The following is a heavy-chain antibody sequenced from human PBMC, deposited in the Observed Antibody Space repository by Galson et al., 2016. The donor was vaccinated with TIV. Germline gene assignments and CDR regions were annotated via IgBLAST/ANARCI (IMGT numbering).Heavy chain of an antibody. CDR1: GFTFHSYA. Sequence: SLRLSCAASGFTFHSYAMTWVRQVPGKGLEWVSGINGGGTTYYADSVKGRFTISRDSSKKSLSLQMNNLRAEDTAVYYCVKDKQWLADCGDSWGQGTLVIVSS. J-gene: IGHJ4*02. V-gene: IGHV3-23*01. CDR2: INGGGTT. D-gene: IGHD2-21*01. CDR3: VKDKQWLADCGDS.